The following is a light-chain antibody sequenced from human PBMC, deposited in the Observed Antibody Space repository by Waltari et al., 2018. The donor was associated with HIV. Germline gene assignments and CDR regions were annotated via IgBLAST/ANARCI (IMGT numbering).Light chain of an antibody. CDR3: QQYNNWPRP. V-gene: IGKV3-15*01. J-gene: IGKJ1*01. CDR1: QSVSSN. CDR2: DAS. Sequence: EIVSTQSPATLPVSPGESATLSCRASQSVSSNLAWYQQKPGQAPRLLINDASTRATGIPARFSGSGSGTEFTLTISSLQSEDFAVYYCQQYNNWPRPFGQGTKVEIK.